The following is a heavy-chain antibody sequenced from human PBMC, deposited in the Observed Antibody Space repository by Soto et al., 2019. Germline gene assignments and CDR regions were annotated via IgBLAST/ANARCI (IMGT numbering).Heavy chain of an antibody. Sequence: PSETLSLTCTVSGGSISSYYWSWIRQPPGKGLEWIGYIYYSGSTNYNPSLKSRVTISVDTSKNQFSLKLSSVTAADTAVYYCARDYDSSFGWFDPWGQGTLVTVSS. CDR1: GGSISSYY. D-gene: IGHD3-22*01. CDR2: IYYSGST. V-gene: IGHV4-59*01. CDR3: ARDYDSSFGWFDP. J-gene: IGHJ5*02.